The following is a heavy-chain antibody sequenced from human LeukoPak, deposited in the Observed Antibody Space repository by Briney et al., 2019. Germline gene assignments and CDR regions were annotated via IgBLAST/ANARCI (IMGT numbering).Heavy chain of an antibody. CDR2: IVSETVGGRT. D-gene: IGHD1-1*01. V-gene: IGHV3-15*07. CDR1: SITFTKAW. Sequence: GGSLRLSCAASSITFTKAWMNWVRQAPGKGLEWVARIVSETVGGRTDYAASVKGRFTISRDDSKSTLFLQMSSLKIEDTAVYYCATSITTPGAFDIWGQGVLVTVSS. J-gene: IGHJ4*02. CDR3: ATSITTPGAFDI.